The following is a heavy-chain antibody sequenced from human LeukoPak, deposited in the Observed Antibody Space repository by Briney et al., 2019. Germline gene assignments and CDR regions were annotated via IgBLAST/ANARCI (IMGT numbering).Heavy chain of an antibody. Sequence: PGGSLRLSCAASGFTFSSYAVNWVRQAPGKGLDWVSAISASGGNTYYADSVKGRFTISRDNSKNTLYLQMNSLRAEDTAAYYCASRGGLVSGHSRDAFDIWGQGTMVTVSS. D-gene: IGHD6-19*01. V-gene: IGHV3-23*01. CDR1: GFTFSSYA. J-gene: IGHJ3*02. CDR3: ASRGGLVSGHSRDAFDI. CDR2: ISASGGNT.